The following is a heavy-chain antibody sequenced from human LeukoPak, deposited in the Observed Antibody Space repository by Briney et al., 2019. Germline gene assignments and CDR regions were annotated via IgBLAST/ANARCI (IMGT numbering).Heavy chain of an antibody. D-gene: IGHD3-10*01. J-gene: IGHJ4*02. V-gene: IGHV3-64*01. Sequence: GGSLRLSCAASGSTFSSYAMHWVRQAPGKGLEYVSAISSNGGSTYYANSVKGRFTISRDNSKNTLYLQMGSLRAEDTAVYYCARAKPKNMVRGLIMRRESRYYFDYWGQGTLVTVSS. CDR3: ARAKPKNMVRGLIMRRESRYYFDY. CDR2: ISSNGGST. CDR1: GSTFSSYA.